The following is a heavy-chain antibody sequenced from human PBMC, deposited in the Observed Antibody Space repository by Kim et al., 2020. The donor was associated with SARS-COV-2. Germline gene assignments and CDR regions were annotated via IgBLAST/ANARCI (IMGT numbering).Heavy chain of an antibody. V-gene: IGHV3-21*01. Sequence: GGSLRLSFAASGFTFGSYTLNWVRQAPGKGLEWVASISGRRDSTYYPDSVKGRFTISRDNAKDSLYLHMNALRAEDTAVYYCARSDSSSSYSTPFYYYHMDLWGQGTMLTVSS. CDR1: GFTFGSYT. D-gene: IGHD6-6*01. CDR3: ARSDSSSSYSTPFYYYHMDL. J-gene: IGHJ6*02. CDR2: ISGRRDST.